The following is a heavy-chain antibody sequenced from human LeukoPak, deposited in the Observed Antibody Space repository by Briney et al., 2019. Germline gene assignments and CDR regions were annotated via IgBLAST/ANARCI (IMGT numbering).Heavy chain of an antibody. CDR1: GFTFSSYE. CDR2: ISGSGNDI. CDR3: ARDLAYTYRYFYYGLDV. D-gene: IGHD5-18*01. V-gene: IGHV3-48*03. J-gene: IGHJ6*02. Sequence: PGGSLRLSCEASGFTFSSYEMKWVRQAPGKGLEWVSSISGSGNDIHYADSVKGRFTIFRDNPKNSLYLQMNSLRAEDTAVYYCARDLAYTYRYFYYGLDVWGQGTTVTVSS.